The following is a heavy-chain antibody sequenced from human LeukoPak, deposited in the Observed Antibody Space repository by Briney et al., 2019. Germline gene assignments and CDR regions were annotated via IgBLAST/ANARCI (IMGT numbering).Heavy chain of an antibody. CDR2: ISAYNGNT. CDR3: ARPIAGDYAMDV. D-gene: IGHD3-16*01. CDR1: GYTFTSYG. V-gene: IGHV1-18*01. Sequence: ASVKVSCKASGYTFTSYGISWVRQAPGQGLEWMGWISAYNGNTNYAQKLQGRITMTTDASTSTAYMELRSLRSDDTAVYYCARPIAGDYAMDVWGKGTTVTVSS. J-gene: IGHJ6*03.